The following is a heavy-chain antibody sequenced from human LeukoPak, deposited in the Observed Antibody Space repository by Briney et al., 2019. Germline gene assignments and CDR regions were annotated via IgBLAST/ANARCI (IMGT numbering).Heavy chain of an antibody. D-gene: IGHD4-17*01. Sequence: GGSLRLSCAASGFTFSSYAMYWVRQAPGKGLEWVSAIGGSGDSTYYADSVKGRFTISRDNSKNTLYLQMNSLRAEDTAIYYCARDYGDYVWSRTSDYYFDYWGQGTLVAVSS. CDR2: IGGSGDST. V-gene: IGHV3-23*01. CDR1: GFTFSSYA. J-gene: IGHJ4*02. CDR3: ARDYGDYVWSRTSDYYFDY.